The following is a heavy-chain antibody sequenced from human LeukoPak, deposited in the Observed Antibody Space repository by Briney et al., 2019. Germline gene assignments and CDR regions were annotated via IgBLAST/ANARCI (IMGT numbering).Heavy chain of an antibody. D-gene: IGHD6-6*01. CDR2: INPNSGGT. V-gene: IGHV1-2*02. CDR1: GYTFTGYY. J-gene: IGHJ4*02. CDR3: ARGSIAARLTRQYFDY. Sequence: VASVKVSCKASGYTFTGYYMHWVRQGPGQGLEWVGWINPNSGGTNYAQKFQGRVTMIRDTSISTAYMELSRLRSDDTAVYYCARGSIAARLTRQYFDYWGQGTLVTVSS.